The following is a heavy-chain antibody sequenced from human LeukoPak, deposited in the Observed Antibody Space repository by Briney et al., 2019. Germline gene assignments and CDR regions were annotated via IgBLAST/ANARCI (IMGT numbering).Heavy chain of an antibody. CDR3: ARDSLVVVVAGPLDYYYYGMDV. V-gene: IGHV3-48*03. CDR1: GFTFSSYE. Sequence: GGSLRLSCAASGFTFSSYEMNWVRQAPGKGLEWVSYISSSGSTIYYADSVKGRFTISRDNAKNSLYLQTNSLRAEDTAVYYCARDSLVVVVAGPLDYYYYGMDVWGQGTTVTVSS. D-gene: IGHD2-15*01. CDR2: ISSSGSTI. J-gene: IGHJ6*02.